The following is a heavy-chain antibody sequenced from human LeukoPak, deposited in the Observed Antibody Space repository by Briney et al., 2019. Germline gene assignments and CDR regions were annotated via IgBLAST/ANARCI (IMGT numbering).Heavy chain of an antibody. V-gene: IGHV3-11*01. CDR2: ISSSGTRI. CDR3: ARSRAVDGDYAY. J-gene: IGHJ4*02. D-gene: IGHD4-17*01. Sequence: PGGSLRLSCVDSGFTISDHYMSWIRQAPGKGLEWVSYISSSGTRIYYADSVKGRFTISRDKAKNSLYLQMNSLRAEDTAVYYCARSRAVDGDYAYWGQGTLVTVSS. CDR1: GFTISDHY.